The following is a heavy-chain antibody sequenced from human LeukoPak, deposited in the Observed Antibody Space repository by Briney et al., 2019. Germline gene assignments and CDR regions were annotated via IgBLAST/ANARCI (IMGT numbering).Heavy chain of an antibody. Sequence: GGSLRLSCAASGFTFSSYAMSWVRQAPGKGLEWVSYISSSSSTIYYADSVKGRFTISRDNAKNSLYLQMNSLRAEDTAVYYCARGPSVVTPSGYYYYYMDVWGKGTTVTVSS. D-gene: IGHD4-23*01. CDR1: GFTFSSYA. CDR2: ISSSSSTI. V-gene: IGHV3-48*01. CDR3: ARGPSVVTPSGYYYYYMDV. J-gene: IGHJ6*03.